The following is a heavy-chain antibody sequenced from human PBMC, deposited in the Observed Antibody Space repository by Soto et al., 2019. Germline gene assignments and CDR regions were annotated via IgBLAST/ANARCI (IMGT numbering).Heavy chain of an antibody. V-gene: IGHV4-31*03. CDR1: GGSISSDGYY. J-gene: IGHJ4*02. CDR2: LYYSGLT. D-gene: IGHD3-3*02. CDR3: AMSRICKQHLDN. Sequence: SEPLSLTCTVSGGSISSDGYYWTWIRHHPGKVLEWIGYLYYSGLTNFNPSLKSRATFSVDRSKNQFYLKLNSVTAADTAVYCCAMSRICKQHLDNWGKGSMDTVYS.